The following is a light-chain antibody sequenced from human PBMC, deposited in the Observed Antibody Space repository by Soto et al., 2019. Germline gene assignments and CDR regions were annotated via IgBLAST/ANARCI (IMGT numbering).Light chain of an antibody. J-gene: IGKJ3*01. Sequence: IVLTQSPGTLYLSPGERATLSCGASQSVTNNFLAWYQQKPGQAPRLLIYGASSRATGVPDRFSGSGSGTDFTLTISRLEPGDFAVYYCQQYGTPRFTFGPGTKVDIK. CDR3: QQYGTPRFT. V-gene: IGKV3-20*01. CDR2: GAS. CDR1: QSVTNNF.